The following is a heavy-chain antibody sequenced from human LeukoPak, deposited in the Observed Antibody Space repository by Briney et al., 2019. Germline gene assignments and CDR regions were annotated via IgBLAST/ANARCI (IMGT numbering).Heavy chain of an antibody. CDR1: RFTFNTYA. D-gene: IGHD2-2*01. CDR3: ARSRWGLGYCSTTSCYSFDY. Sequence: GGSLRLSCAASRFTFNTYAMSWVRQAPGKGLEWVSYISGSGSTIYYADSVKGRFTISRDNAKNSLYLQMNSLRAEDTAVYYCARSRWGLGYCSTTSCYSFDYWGQGTLVTVSS. V-gene: IGHV3-48*03. J-gene: IGHJ4*02. CDR2: ISGSGSTI.